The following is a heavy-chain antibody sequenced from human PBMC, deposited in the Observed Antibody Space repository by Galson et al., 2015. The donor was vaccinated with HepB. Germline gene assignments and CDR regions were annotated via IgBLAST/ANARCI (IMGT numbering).Heavy chain of an antibody. CDR1: GYTFTSYG. D-gene: IGHD3-10*01. Sequence: SVKVSCKASGYTFTSYGISWVRQAPGQGLEWMGWISAYNGNTNYAQKLQGRVTMTTDTSTSTAYMELRSLRSDDTAVYYCARVNNYYGSGSYNYYYYGMDVWGQGTTVTVSS. V-gene: IGHV1-18*01. CDR2: ISAYNGNT. CDR3: ARVNNYYGSGSYNYYYYGMDV. J-gene: IGHJ6*02.